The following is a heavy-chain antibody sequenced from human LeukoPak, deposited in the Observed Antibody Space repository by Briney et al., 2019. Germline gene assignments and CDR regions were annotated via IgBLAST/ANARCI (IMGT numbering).Heavy chain of an antibody. V-gene: IGHV4-39*07. J-gene: IGHJ5*02. CDR1: GGSISSGSYY. CDR2: IYYSGST. CDR3: ARGRYSSGWFNWFDP. D-gene: IGHD6-19*01. Sequence: SETLSLTCTVSGGSISSGSYYWGWSRQPRGRGGEWIGSIYYSGSTYYNPWLKSRVTITVNTAKKRFSLKLSSVTAADTAVYYCARGRYSSGWFNWFDPWGQGTLVTVSS.